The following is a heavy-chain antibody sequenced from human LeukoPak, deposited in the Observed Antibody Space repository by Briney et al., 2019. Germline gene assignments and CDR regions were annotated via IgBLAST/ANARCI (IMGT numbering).Heavy chain of an antibody. J-gene: IGHJ6*02. CDR3: ARSHYYDSSGSFSYYYGLDV. CDR2: INSDGSST. CDR1: GFTFSSYW. Sequence: PGGSLRLSCAASGFTFSSYWMHWVRQAPGKGLAWVSRINSDGSSTRYADSVKGRFTISRDNAKNTLYLQMNGLRAEDTAVYYCARSHYYDSSGSFSYYYGLDVWGQGTTVTVSS. D-gene: IGHD3-22*01. V-gene: IGHV3-74*01.